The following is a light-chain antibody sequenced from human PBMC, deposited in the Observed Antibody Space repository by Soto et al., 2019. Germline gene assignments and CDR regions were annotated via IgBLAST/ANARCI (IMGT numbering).Light chain of an antibody. CDR1: QSISSN. J-gene: IGKJ1*01. V-gene: IGKV3-15*01. CDR3: QQYNNWPGT. Sequence: EIVLTQSPGTLSLSPGERVTLSCRASQSISSNYLAWYQQKPGQAPRLLIYGAATRAAGIPARFSGRGSGTEFTLTISSLQSEDFGVYYCQQYNNWPGTFGQGTKVDIK. CDR2: GAA.